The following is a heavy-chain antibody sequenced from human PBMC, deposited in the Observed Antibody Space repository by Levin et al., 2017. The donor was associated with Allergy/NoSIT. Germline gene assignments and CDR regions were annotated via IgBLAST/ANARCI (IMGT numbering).Heavy chain of an antibody. V-gene: IGHV4-30-4*08. Sequence: SETLSLTCTVSGDSVNSGDYYWSWIRQPPGKGLEWIGYIYYSGTTYYNPSLKSRVSISVDTSKNQFSLKLSSVTAADPAVYYCVRYYYDSRAPGFDPWGQGTLVIVSS. D-gene: IGHD3-22*01. CDR1: GDSVNSGDYY. J-gene: IGHJ5*02. CDR3: VRYYYDSRAPGFDP. CDR2: IYYSGTT.